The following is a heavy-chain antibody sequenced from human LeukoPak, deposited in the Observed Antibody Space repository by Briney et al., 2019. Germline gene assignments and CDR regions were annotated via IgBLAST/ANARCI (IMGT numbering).Heavy chain of an antibody. CDR2: IIPIFGTA. CDR1: GGTFSSYA. D-gene: IGHD3-16*01. Sequence: GASVKVSCTASGGTFSSYAISWVRQAPGQGLEWMGGIIPIFGTANYAQKLQGRVTMTIDVSTSTAYMELRSLRSDDTAVYYCARDPSADWGNPFDYWGQGTLVTVSS. V-gene: IGHV1-69*05. J-gene: IGHJ4*01. CDR3: ARDPSADWGNPFDY.